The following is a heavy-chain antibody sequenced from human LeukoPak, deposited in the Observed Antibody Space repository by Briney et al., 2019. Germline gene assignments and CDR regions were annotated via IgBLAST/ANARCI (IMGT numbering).Heavy chain of an antibody. D-gene: IGHD3-10*02. Sequence: PGGSLRLSCAASGFTFSSYSMNWVRQAPGKGLEWVSSISSSSSYIYYADSVKGRFTISRDNAKNSPYLQMNSLRAEDTAVYYCARLRTMFNAFDIWGQGTMVTVSS. CDR3: ARLRTMFNAFDI. CDR1: GFTFSSYS. V-gene: IGHV3-21*01. CDR2: ISSSSSYI. J-gene: IGHJ3*02.